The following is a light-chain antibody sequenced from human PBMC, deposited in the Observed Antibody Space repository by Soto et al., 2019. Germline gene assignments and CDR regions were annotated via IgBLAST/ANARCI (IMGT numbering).Light chain of an antibody. CDR2: ENN. Sequence: QSVLTQPPSVSAAPGQKVTISCSGSSSNIGNNYVSWYQQLPGTAPKLLIYENNKRPSGIPDRFSGSKSGTSATLGITGPQTGDEADYYCGTWDSSPWVFGGGTKLTVL. CDR1: SSNIGNNY. J-gene: IGLJ3*02. V-gene: IGLV1-51*02. CDR3: GTWDSSPWV.